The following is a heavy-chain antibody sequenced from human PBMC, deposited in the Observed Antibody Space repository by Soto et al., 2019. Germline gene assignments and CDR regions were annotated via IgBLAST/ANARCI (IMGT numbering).Heavy chain of an antibody. CDR2: IYHSGST. J-gene: IGHJ4*02. CDR1: GGSISSGGYS. Sequence: TLSLTCAVSGGSISSGGYSWSWIRQPPGKGLEWIGYIYHSGSTYYNPSLKSRVTISVDRSKNQFSLKLSSVTAADTAVYYCASQASGWYHDYWGQGTLVTVSS. CDR3: ASQASGWYHDY. D-gene: IGHD6-19*01. V-gene: IGHV4-30-2*01.